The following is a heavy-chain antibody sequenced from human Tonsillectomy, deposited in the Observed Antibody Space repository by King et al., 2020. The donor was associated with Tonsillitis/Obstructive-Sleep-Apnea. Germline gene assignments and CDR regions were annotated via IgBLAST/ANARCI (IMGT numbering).Heavy chain of an antibody. CDR3: ARDLAARYSSGGDAFDI. V-gene: IGHV4-59*01. CDR2: IYYSGST. Sequence: VQLQESGPGLVKPSETLSLTFPVSGGSIISYYWSWIRQPPGKGLAWMGYIYYSGSTNYNPPLNSRVTISVDTSKNQVSLKLSSVTAADTAVYYCARDLAARYSSGGDAFDIWGQGTMVTVSS. D-gene: IGHD6-19*01. CDR1: GGSIISYY. J-gene: IGHJ3*02.